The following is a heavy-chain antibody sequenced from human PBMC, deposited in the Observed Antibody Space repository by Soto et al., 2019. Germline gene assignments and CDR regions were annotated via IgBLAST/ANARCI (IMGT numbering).Heavy chain of an antibody. CDR3: ARDQATGIVGATKKNYFYYYGMDD. V-gene: IGHV3-64*01. CDR2: ISGNGGST. D-gene: IGHD1-26*01. Sequence: GGSLRLSCAASGFTFSSYAMRWVRQAPGKGLEYVSAISGNGGSTYYANSVKGRFTISRDNSKNTLYLQMGSLRAEDMAVYYCARDQATGIVGATKKNYFYYYGMDDWGQGTTFTAPS. CDR1: GFTFSSYA. J-gene: IGHJ6*02.